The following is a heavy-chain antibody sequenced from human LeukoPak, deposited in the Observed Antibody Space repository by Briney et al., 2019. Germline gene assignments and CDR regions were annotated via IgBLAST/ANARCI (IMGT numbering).Heavy chain of an antibody. J-gene: IGHJ4*02. V-gene: IGHV3-30*02. CDR1: GFTFSSYG. D-gene: IGHD2-21*01. CDR3: VKDDGTYYFDS. Sequence: AGGSLRLSCKASGFTFSSYGMHWVRQAPGKGLQWVAFTRYDGSNKDYADFVNGRFTISRDNSEDMLYLEMNSLSPEDTAVYYCVKDDGTYYFDSWGRGTLVTDST. CDR2: TRYDGSNK.